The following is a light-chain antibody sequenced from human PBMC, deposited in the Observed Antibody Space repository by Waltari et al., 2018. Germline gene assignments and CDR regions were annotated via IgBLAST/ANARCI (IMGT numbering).Light chain of an antibody. J-gene: IGKJ1*01. CDR2: GAS. V-gene: IGKV1-5*03. CDR1: QSITTS. CDR3: QQYKSYKT. Sequence: DIQMTQSPSTLSASVGDTVIISCRVSQSITTSLAWYQQKPGKAPDVLIYGASNLESGVPSRFSGSGSGTEFTLTISSLQPDDFATYYCQQYKSYKTFGQGTRVEIK.